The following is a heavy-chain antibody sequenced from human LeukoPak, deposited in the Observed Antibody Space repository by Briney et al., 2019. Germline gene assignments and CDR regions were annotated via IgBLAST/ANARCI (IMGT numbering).Heavy chain of an antibody. CDR2: ISYDGSNK. CDR3: ARDASSYFDY. Sequence: GGSLRLSCAASGFTFSSYAMHWVRQAPGKGLEWVAVISYDGSNKYYADSVKGRFTISRDNSKNTLYLQMNSLRAEDTAVYYCARDASSYFDYWGQGTLVTVSS. V-gene: IGHV3-30*04. CDR1: GFTFSSYA. D-gene: IGHD2-2*01. J-gene: IGHJ4*02.